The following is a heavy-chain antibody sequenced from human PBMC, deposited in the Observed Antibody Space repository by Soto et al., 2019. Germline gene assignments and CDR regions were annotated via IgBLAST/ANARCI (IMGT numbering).Heavy chain of an antibody. D-gene: IGHD1-26*01. V-gene: IGHV3-30*18. CDR3: AKEVGSYYYYYMDV. CDR2: ISYDGSNK. CDR1: GFTFSSYG. Sequence: GGSLRLSCAASGFTFSSYGMHWVRQAPGKGLEWVAVISYDGSNKYYADSVKGRFTISRDNSKNTLYLQMNSLRAEDTAVYYCAKEVGSYYYYYMDVWGKGTTVTVSS. J-gene: IGHJ6*03.